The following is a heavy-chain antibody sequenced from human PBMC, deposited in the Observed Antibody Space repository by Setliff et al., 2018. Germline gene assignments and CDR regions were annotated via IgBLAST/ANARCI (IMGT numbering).Heavy chain of an antibody. D-gene: IGHD3-16*01. CDR1: GGTFSSYT. V-gene: IGHV1-69*13. J-gene: IGHJ4*02. Sequence: SSVKVSCKASGGTFSSYTINWVRQAPGQGLEWMGGIIPIFGTANHAQNFQGRVTITADESTDTAYMELSSLTSDDTAVYYCAGHRGGEGTPVDYWGQGTLVTVSS. CDR2: IIPIFGTA. CDR3: AGHRGGEGTPVDY.